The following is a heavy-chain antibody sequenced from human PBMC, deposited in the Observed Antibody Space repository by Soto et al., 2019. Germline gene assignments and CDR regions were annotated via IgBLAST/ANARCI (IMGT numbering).Heavy chain of an antibody. J-gene: IGHJ4*02. CDR3: ARHTQLSYQNHFDY. D-gene: IGHD6-6*01. Sequence: GESLKISCKGSGYSFTSYRISWVRQMPGKGLEWMGRIDPSDSYTNYSPSFQGHVTISADKSISTAYLQWSSLKASDTAMYYCARHTQLSYQNHFDYWGQGTLVTVSS. CDR1: GYSFTSYR. V-gene: IGHV5-10-1*01. CDR2: IDPSDSYT.